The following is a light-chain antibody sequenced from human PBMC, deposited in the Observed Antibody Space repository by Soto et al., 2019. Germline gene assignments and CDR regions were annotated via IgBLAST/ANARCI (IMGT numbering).Light chain of an antibody. CDR3: AAWDDSLNGVV. J-gene: IGLJ2*01. Sequence: QSVLTQPPSASGTPGQRVTISCSGSSSNIGSNTVNWYQQLPGTAPKLIINSNDQRPSGVPDRFSGSKSGTSASLAISGLQAEDEADYYCAAWDDSLNGVVFGGGTKVTVL. V-gene: IGLV1-44*01. CDR2: SND. CDR1: SSNIGSNT.